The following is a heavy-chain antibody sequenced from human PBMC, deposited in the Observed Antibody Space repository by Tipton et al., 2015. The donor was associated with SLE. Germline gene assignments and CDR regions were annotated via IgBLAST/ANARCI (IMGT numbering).Heavy chain of an antibody. CDR1: GGSISGYY. D-gene: IGHD1-26*01. CDR2: IYNSGGT. J-gene: IGHJ4*02. Sequence: TLSLTCTVSGGSISGYYWSWIRQPAGKGLEWIGRIYNSGGTIYNPPLKSRVSLSSDTSKNQFSLRVRSVTAADTAVYYCARGGGSYYDYWGQGMLVTVSS. V-gene: IGHV4-4*07. CDR3: ARGGGSYYDY.